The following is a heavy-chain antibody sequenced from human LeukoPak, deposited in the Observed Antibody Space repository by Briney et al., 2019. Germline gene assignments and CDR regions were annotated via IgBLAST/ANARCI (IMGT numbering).Heavy chain of an antibody. J-gene: IGHJ5*02. CDR1: GYTFTSYG. CDR3: ARDHCSSTSCYTTFFSWFDP. CDR2: ISAYNGNT. Sequence: ASVKVSCKASGYTFTSYGISWVRQAPGQGLEWMGWISAYNGNTNYAQKLQGRVTMTTDTSTSTAYMELRSLRSDDTAVYYCARDHCSSTSCYTTFFSWFDPWGQGTLVTVSS. D-gene: IGHD2-2*02. V-gene: IGHV1-18*01.